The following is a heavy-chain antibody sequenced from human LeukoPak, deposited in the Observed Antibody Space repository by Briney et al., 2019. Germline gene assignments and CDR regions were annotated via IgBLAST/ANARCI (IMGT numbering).Heavy chain of an antibody. CDR1: GGSFSSYY. V-gene: IGHV4-34*01. Sequence: SETLSLTCAVYGGSFSSYYWSWIRQPPGKGLEWIGEINHSGSTNYNPSLKSRVTISVDTSKNQFSLKLSSVTAADTAVYYCARGFRSYYFDYWGQGTLVTVSS. J-gene: IGHJ4*02. CDR3: ARGFRSYYFDY. CDR2: INHSGST.